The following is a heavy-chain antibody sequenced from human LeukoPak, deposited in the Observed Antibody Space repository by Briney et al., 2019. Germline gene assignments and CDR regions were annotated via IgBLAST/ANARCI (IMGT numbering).Heavy chain of an antibody. CDR3: ARGTMATITFDI. D-gene: IGHD5-24*01. V-gene: IGHV3-21*01. J-gene: IGHJ3*02. CDR1: GFTFTSYT. CDR2: ISSNSGSI. Sequence: PGGSLRLSCAASGFTFTSYTMNWVRQAPGKGLEWVSSISSNSGSIYYADSVKGRFTISRDNAKNSLYLHMNSLRAEDTAVYYCARGTMATITFDIWGQGTMVPVSS.